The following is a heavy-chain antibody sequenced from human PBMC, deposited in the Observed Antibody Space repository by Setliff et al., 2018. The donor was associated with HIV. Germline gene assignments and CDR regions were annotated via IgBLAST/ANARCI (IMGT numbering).Heavy chain of an antibody. D-gene: IGHD2-21*01. CDR1: DDSFSNYD. CDR2: ISSSGTS. V-gene: IGHV4-4*09. Sequence: SETLSLTCVVSDDSFSNYDWTWIRQSPGKALEWIGYISSSGTSNYNPSLRSRVTISMETSNTRFSLWLRSATAADAATYFCARLGRAIDDGGSSLRLDFWGQGMLVTVSS. J-gene: IGHJ4*02. CDR3: ARLGRAIDDGGSSLRLDF.